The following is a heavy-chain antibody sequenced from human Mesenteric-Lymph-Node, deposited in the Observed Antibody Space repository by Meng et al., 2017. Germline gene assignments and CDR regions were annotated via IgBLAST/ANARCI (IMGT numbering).Heavy chain of an antibody. V-gene: IGHV3-49*04. CDR1: GFSVGDYG. CDR2: IRTKGYGGTT. D-gene: IGHD6-13*01. Sequence: GESLKISCTASGFSVGDYGMSWVRQAPGKGLEWVGFIRTKGYGGTTEYAASVKGRFSISRDDSKNIAYLQMNSLKAEDTAVYYCARDEYRLAAAGRWGDYWGQGTLVTVSS. J-gene: IGHJ4*01. CDR3: ARDEYRLAAAGRWGDY.